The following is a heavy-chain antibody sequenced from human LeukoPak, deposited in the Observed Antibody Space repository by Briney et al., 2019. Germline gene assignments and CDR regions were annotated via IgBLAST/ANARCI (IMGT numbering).Heavy chain of an antibody. D-gene: IGHD1-26*01. CDR2: ISGSGGST. J-gene: IGHJ4*02. Sequence: GGSLRLSCAASGFTFSSYAMSWVRRAPGKGLEWVSAISGSGGSTYYAHSVKGRFTISRDNSKNTLYLQMNSLRAEDTAVYYCALLGRELTLDYWGQGTLVTVSS. CDR1: GFTFSSYA. V-gene: IGHV3-23*01. CDR3: ALLGRELTLDY.